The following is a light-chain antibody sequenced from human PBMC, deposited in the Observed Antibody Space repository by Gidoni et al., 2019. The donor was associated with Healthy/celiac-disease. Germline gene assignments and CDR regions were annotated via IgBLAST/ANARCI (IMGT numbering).Light chain of an antibody. V-gene: IGLV3-1*01. Sequence: SYELTHPPSVSVSPGQTASITCPGDKLGDKYACWYQQKPGQSPVLVIYQDSKRPSGIPERFSGSNSGNTATLTISGTQAMDEADYYCQAWDSSTAHVVFGGGTKLTVL. J-gene: IGLJ2*01. CDR2: QDS. CDR3: QAWDSSTAHVV. CDR1: KLGDKY.